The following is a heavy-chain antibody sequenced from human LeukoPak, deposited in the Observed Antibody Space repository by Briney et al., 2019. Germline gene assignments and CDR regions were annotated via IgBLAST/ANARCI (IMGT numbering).Heavy chain of an antibody. CDR2: INHSGST. CDR1: GGSFSGYY. Sequence: PSETLSLTCAVYGGSFSGYYWSWIRQPPGKGLEWIGEINHSGSTNYNPSLKSRVTISVDTSKNQFSLKLSSVTAADTAVYYCARGFGAWELSYIDYWGQGTLVTVAS. CDR3: ARGFGAWELSYIDY. D-gene: IGHD1-26*01. V-gene: IGHV4-34*01. J-gene: IGHJ4*02.